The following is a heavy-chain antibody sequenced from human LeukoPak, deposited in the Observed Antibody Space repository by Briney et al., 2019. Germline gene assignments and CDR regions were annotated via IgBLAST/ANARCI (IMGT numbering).Heavy chain of an antibody. CDR1: GFTFSTYW. Sequence: GESLRLSCAASGFTFSTYWLHWVRQAPGKGLVWVSLITSDGSSTSYTDSVKGRFTISRDNAKNTLYLQMNSLTAEDTAVYYCARDRGYVPDYWGQGTLVTVSS. J-gene: IGHJ4*02. D-gene: IGHD3-22*01. V-gene: IGHV3-74*01. CDR2: ITSDGSST. CDR3: ARDRGYVPDY.